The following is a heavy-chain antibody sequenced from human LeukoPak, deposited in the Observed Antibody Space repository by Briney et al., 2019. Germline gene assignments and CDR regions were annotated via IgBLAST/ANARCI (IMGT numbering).Heavy chain of an antibody. CDR2: INPNSGGT. CDR3: ARDPNYYDSSGYHMAAYYFDY. CDR1: GYTFTGYY. D-gene: IGHD3-22*01. Sequence: GASVKVSCKASGYTFTGYYMHWVRQAPGQGLEWMGWINPNSGGTNYAQKFQGRVTMTRDTSISTAYMELSRLRSDDTAVYYCARDPNYYDSSGYHMAAYYFDYWGQGTLVTVSS. V-gene: IGHV1-2*02. J-gene: IGHJ4*02.